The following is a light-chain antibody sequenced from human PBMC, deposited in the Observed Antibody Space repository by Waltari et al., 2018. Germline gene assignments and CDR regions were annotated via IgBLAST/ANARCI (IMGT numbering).Light chain of an antibody. CDR1: SSIIGANFD. J-gene: IGLJ3*02. V-gene: IGLV1-40*01. CDR3: QSFDRSLTSWV. CDR2: HNN. Sequence: QSVLTQPPSVSGAPGQRVTISCTGGSSIIGANFDVHWYQQLPGLAPRLLIYHNNNRPSGVPDRFSGSKSDTSASLAITGLQAEDEADYYCQSFDRSLTSWVFGGGTKLTVL.